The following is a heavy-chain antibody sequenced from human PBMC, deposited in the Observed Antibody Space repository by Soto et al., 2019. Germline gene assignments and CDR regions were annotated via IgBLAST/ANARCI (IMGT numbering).Heavy chain of an antibody. J-gene: IGHJ6*02. Sequence: SVKVSCKASGGTFSSYAISWVRQAPGQGLEWMGGIIPIFGTANYAQKFQGRVTITADESTSTAYMELSSLRSEDTAVYYCAKDKATIETYYYYGMDVWGQGTTVTVSS. CDR3: AKDKATIETYYYYGMDV. D-gene: IGHD5-12*01. V-gene: IGHV1-69*13. CDR2: IIPIFGTA. CDR1: GGTFSSYA.